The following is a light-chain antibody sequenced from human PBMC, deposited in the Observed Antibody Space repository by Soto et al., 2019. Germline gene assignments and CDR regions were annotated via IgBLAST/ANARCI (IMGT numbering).Light chain of an antibody. V-gene: IGLV3-1*01. CDR1: KLEKKY. Sequence: SYELTQPSSVSVSPGQRVSISCSGDKLEKKYVCWYQQKPGQSPVLVIYQDEKRPSGIPERFSASISGNSATLTISGTQAMDEADYYCQAWDKTTYVFGTGTKLTVL. CDR2: QDE. J-gene: IGLJ1*01. CDR3: QAWDKTTYV.